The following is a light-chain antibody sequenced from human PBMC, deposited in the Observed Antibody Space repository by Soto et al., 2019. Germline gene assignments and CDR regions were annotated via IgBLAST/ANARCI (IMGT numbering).Light chain of an antibody. CDR1: HIVSSSY. V-gene: IGKV3-20*01. Sequence: EIVLTQSPGTLSLSPGERDTLSCRASHIVSSSYLAWYQQKPGQAPSLLIYGASNRATGIPDRFSGSGSGTDFTLTISRLEPEDFAVYYCQQYDSSPRTFGQGTKVDIK. J-gene: IGKJ1*01. CDR2: GAS. CDR3: QQYDSSPRT.